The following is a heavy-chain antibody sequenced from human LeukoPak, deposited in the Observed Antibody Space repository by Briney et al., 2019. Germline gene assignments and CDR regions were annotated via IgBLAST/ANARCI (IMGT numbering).Heavy chain of an antibody. CDR2: IYYTGRT. D-gene: IGHD3-16*01. V-gene: IGHV4-59*01. Sequence: SETLSLTCTVSGGSINSDYWSWIRQTPGRGLEWIGYIYYTGRTTYNPSLRSRLTISLDTSKNQVSLKLSSVTAADTAVYYCARHGLYQDYGYWGQGTLVTVSS. CDR1: GGSINSDY. J-gene: IGHJ4*02. CDR3: ARHGLYQDYGY.